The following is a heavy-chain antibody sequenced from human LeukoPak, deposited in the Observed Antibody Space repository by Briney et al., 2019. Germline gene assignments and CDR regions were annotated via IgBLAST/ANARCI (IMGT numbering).Heavy chain of an antibody. Sequence: SETLSLTCAVYGGSFSGYYWSWIRQPPGKGLEWIGEINHSGSTNYNPSLKSRVTISVDTSKNQLSLKLSSVTAADTAVYYCARGGPYYYGMDVWGQGTTVTVSS. CDR3: ARGGPYYYGMDV. V-gene: IGHV4-34*01. CDR1: GGSFSGYY. J-gene: IGHJ6*02. CDR2: INHSGST.